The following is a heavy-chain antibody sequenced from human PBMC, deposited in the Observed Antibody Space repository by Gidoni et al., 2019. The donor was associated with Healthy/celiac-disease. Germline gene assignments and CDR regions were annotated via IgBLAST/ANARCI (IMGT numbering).Heavy chain of an antibody. D-gene: IGHD4-17*01. V-gene: IGHV3-49*03. J-gene: IGHJ4*02. Sequence: EVQLVESGGGLVQPGRSLRLSCTASGFTFGDYAMSWFRQPPGKGLEWVGFIRSKAYGGTTEYAASVKGRFTISRDDSKSIAYLQMNSLKTEDTAVYYCTTLDYGDYYFDYWGQGTLVTVSS. CDR2: IRSKAYGGTT. CDR3: TTLDYGDYYFDY. CDR1: GFTFGDYA.